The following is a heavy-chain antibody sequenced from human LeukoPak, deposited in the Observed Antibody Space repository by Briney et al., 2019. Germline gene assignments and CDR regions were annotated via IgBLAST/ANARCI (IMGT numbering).Heavy chain of an antibody. D-gene: IGHD2-2*01. Sequence: PGGSLRLSCAASGFTFSNYAMYWVRQAPGRGLEWVAVISYDGSNKYYADSVKGRFTISRDNSKNTLYLQMNSLRAEDTAVYYCARSYCSGSTCYAPEYWGQGTLVTVSS. V-gene: IGHV3-30*04. J-gene: IGHJ4*02. CDR2: ISYDGSNK. CDR1: GFTFSNYA. CDR3: ARSYCSGSTCYAPEY.